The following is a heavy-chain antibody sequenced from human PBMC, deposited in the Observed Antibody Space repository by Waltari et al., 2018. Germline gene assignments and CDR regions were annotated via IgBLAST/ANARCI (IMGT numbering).Heavy chain of an antibody. J-gene: IGHJ3*02. CDR1: GGPISSGDHY. V-gene: IGHV4-30-4*01. CDR3: ARVVYSGSYYGGAFDI. CDR2: IYYSGST. D-gene: IGHD1-26*01. Sequence: QVQLQESGPGLVKPSQTLSLTCTVSGGPISSGDHYWSCTRHPPGKGLEWIGSIYYSGSTYYNPSLKSRVTISVDTSKNQFSLKLSSVTAADTAVYYCARVVYSGSYYGGAFDIWGQGTMVTVSS.